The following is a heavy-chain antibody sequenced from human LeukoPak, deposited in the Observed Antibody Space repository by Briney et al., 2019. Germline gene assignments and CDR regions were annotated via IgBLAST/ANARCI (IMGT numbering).Heavy chain of an antibody. CDR3: AREARGSGRDFDY. Sequence: TGGSLRLSCAASGFSFSDFYMSWIRQAPGMGLEWISYIGTRGNPIYYADSVKGRFTITRGDAKNSLYLQMNSLRDEDTAVYFCAREARGSGRDFDYWGQGILVTVSS. CDR2: IGTRGNPI. D-gene: IGHD1-26*01. V-gene: IGHV3-11*01. J-gene: IGHJ4*02. CDR1: GFSFSDFY.